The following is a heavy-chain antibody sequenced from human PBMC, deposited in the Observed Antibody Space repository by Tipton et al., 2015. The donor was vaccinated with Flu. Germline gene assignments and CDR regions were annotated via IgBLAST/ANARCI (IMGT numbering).Heavy chain of an antibody. CDR2: IHYSGST. CDR1: NFSITSGYY. V-gene: IGHV4-38-2*02. Sequence: TLSLTCSVSNFSITSGYYWGRIRQSPGKGLEWIGSIHYSGSTHYNPSLESRVTISVDTSKNQFSLRLIAVTARDTTIYYCARCFIGYPHVFWGQGSLVTVSS. D-gene: IGHD5-18*01. CDR3: ARCFIGYPHVF. J-gene: IGHJ4*02.